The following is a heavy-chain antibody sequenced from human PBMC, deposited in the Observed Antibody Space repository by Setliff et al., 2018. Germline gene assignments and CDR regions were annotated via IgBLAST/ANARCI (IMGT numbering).Heavy chain of an antibody. CDR1: GYTFTNFG. D-gene: IGHD1-26*01. J-gene: IGHJ4*02. Sequence: ASVKVSCKTSGYTFTNFGINWVRQAPGQGLEWMGWNSAYAQKFQGRVTVTTDTSTGTGYMELRSLKSDDSAVYYCAGDRSLGATRRLAYWGQGTLVTVSS. V-gene: IGHV1-18*01. CDR2: NSA. CDR3: AGDRSLGATRRLAY.